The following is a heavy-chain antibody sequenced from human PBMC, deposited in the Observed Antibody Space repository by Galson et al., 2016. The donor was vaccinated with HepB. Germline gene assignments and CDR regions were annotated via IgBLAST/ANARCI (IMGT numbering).Heavy chain of an antibody. D-gene: IGHD6-13*01. CDR2: IYYTGST. CDR1: GDSISSVSYY. Sequence: SETLSLTCTVSGDSISSVSYYWGWIRQPPGKGLEWIGGIYYTGSTYFNPSLKSRVTISIDTSMNQFSLRLSSVTAADTAVYYCARHRSRSRPLFDFWGQGILVTVSS. J-gene: IGHJ4*02. CDR3: ARHRSRSRPLFDF. V-gene: IGHV4-39*01.